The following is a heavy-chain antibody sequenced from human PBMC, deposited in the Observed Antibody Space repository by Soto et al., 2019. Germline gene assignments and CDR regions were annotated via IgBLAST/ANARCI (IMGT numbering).Heavy chain of an antibody. V-gene: IGHV4-34*01. CDR3: ARGTDYSNYLNWFDP. CDR2: INHSGST. J-gene: IGHJ5*02. CDR1: GGSFSGYY. Sequence: PPETLSLTCAVYGGSFSGYYWSWIRQPPGKGLEWIGEINHSGSTNYNPSLKSRVTISVDTSKNQFSLKLSSVTAADTAVYYCARGTDYSNYLNWFDPWGQGTLVTVSS. D-gene: IGHD4-4*01.